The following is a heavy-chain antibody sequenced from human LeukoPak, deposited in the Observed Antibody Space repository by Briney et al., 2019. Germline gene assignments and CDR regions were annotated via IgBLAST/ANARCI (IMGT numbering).Heavy chain of an antibody. CDR3: AKVAVAGAYFDY. J-gene: IGHJ4*02. D-gene: IGHD6-19*01. CDR2: ISWNSGSI. V-gene: IGHV3-9*01. CDR1: GFTFSSYS. Sequence: GGSLRLSCAVSGFTFSSYSMNWVRQAPGKGLEWVSGISWNSGSIGYADSVKGRFTISRDNAKNSLYLQMNSLRAEDTALYYCAKVAVAGAYFDYWGQGTLVTVSS.